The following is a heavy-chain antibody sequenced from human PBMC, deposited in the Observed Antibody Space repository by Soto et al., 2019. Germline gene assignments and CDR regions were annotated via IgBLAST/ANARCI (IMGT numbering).Heavy chain of an antibody. Sequence: EEQLVESGGGLVQPGGSLRLTCAVSGFSFRSDWMNWVRQAPGKGLEWVAHTNQDGSQKYYVDSVKGRFTIFRDNAKNSLFLQMNSLRDEDTAVYYCSGGVGDAIWGQGTLVTVSS. CDR2: TNQDGSQK. V-gene: IGHV3-7*04. CDR1: GFSFRSDW. J-gene: IGHJ4*02. D-gene: IGHD1-26*01. CDR3: SGGVGDAI.